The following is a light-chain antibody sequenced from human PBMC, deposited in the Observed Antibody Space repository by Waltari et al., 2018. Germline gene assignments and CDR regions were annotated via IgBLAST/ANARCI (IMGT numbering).Light chain of an antibody. Sequence: QSALTQPASESGSPGQSITISCTGTSSDIGGYNHVSWYQQYPGKAPKLMIYDVTNRPSGISNRFSGSKSGNTASLTISGLQGEDEADYYCSSYASSSTYVFGTGTKVTVL. J-gene: IGLJ1*01. V-gene: IGLV2-14*01. CDR3: SSYASSSTYV. CDR2: DVT. CDR1: SSDIGGYNH.